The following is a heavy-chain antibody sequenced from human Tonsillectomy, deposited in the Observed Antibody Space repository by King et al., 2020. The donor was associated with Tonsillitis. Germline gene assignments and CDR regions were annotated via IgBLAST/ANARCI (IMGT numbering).Heavy chain of an antibody. CDR3: ARSISYCSGSYPPYNSGMDV. J-gene: IGHJ6*02. V-gene: IGHV3-53*01. CDR2: IYSGGST. Sequence: VQLVESGGGLIQSGGSLRLSCAASGFTVRSNYMSWVRQAPGKGLEWVAVIYSGGSTYYADSVKGRFTISRDNSKNTMYLQMKSLRAEDTAVYYCARSISYCSGSYPPYNSGMDVWGQGTPVTVSS. CDR1: GFTVRSNY. D-gene: IGHD3-10*02.